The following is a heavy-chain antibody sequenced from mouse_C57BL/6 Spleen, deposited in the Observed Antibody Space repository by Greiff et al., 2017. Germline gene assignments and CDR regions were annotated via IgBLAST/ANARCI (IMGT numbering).Heavy chain of an antibody. CDR3: ARDRNDSNLFAY. Sequence: EVKLVESGGGLVKPGGSLKLSCAASGFTFSSYAMSWVRQTPEKRLEWVATISDGGSYTYYPDNVKGRFTISRDNAKNNLYLQMRHLKSEDTAIYYCARDRNDSNLFAYWGQGTLVTVSA. J-gene: IGHJ3*01. CDR1: GFTFSSYA. D-gene: IGHD2-5*01. CDR2: ISDGGSYT. V-gene: IGHV5-4*01.